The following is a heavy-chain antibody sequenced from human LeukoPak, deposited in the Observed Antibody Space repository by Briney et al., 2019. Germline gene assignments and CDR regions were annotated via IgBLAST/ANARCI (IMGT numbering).Heavy chain of an antibody. D-gene: IGHD4-23*01. Sequence: SETLSLTCAVYGGSFSGYFWSWIRQSPGKGLEWIGEMIYGGSTNYNPSLKSRVTMSIDTSKNQFSLKLSSVTAADTAVYYCARGGVGGRLSYWGQGTLVTVSS. CDR1: GGSFSGYF. CDR2: MIYGGST. CDR3: ARGGVGGRLSY. J-gene: IGHJ4*02. V-gene: IGHV4-34*01.